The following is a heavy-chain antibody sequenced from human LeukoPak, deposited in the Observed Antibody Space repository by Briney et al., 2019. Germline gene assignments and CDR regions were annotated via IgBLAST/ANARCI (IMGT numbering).Heavy chain of an antibody. D-gene: IGHD3-3*01. CDR3: AKRSGYDFWSGFDP. Sequence: GGSLRLSCAASGFTFSSYAMSWVRQAPGKGLEWVSGISGSGGSTSYADSVKGRFTVSRDNSKNTLYLQMSSLRAEDTALYYCAKRSGYDFWSGFDPWGQGTLVIVSS. CDR2: ISGSGGST. J-gene: IGHJ5*02. CDR1: GFTFSSYA. V-gene: IGHV3-23*01.